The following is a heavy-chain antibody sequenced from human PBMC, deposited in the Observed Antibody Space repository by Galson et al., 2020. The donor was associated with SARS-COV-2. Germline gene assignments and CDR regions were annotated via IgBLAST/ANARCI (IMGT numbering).Heavy chain of an antibody. CDR2: VKSKTDGGTT. V-gene: IGHV3-15*01. D-gene: IGHD4-17*01. Sequence: GGSLRLSCAASGLTLSNAWMSWVRKAPGKGLEWVGRVKSKTDGGTTDYAAPVKGRFIISRDDSKNTLYLQMDSLKTEDTAVYYCTWTTVTLQWDFWGQGTQVTVSS. CDR3: TWTTVTLQWDF. J-gene: IGHJ4*02. CDR1: GLTLSNAW.